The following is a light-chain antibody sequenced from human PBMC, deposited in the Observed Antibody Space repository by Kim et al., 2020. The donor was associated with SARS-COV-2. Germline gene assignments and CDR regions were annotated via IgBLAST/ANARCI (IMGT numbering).Light chain of an antibody. CDR2: GAS. V-gene: IGKV3-20*01. CDR3: QQYGASPLT. J-gene: IGKJ4*01. CDR1: QTVSSNY. Sequence: PGERATVSCRASQTVSSNYLAWYQQKPGQAPRLLIYGASSRATGIPDRFSGSGSETDFTLTISRLDPEDFAMYYCQQYGASPLTFGGGTKVDIK.